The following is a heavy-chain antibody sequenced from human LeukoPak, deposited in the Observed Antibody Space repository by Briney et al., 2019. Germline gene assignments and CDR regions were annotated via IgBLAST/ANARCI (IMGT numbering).Heavy chain of an antibody. Sequence: PGGSLRLSCAASGFTFSSYSMNWVRQAPGKGLEWVSYISSSSSTIYYADSVKGRFTISRDNAKNSLYLQMNSLRDEDTAVYYCARGEGDCSSTSCYLEYSDHWGQGTLVTVSS. V-gene: IGHV3-48*02. CDR3: ARGEGDCSSTSCYLEYSDH. D-gene: IGHD2-2*01. CDR1: GFTFSSYS. CDR2: ISSSSSTI. J-gene: IGHJ4*02.